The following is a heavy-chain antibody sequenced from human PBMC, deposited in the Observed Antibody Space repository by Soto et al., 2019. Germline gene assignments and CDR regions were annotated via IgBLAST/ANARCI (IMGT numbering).Heavy chain of an antibody. V-gene: IGHV1-46*01. J-gene: IGHJ4*02. CDR3: ANIVVVPAARVHITNDY. D-gene: IGHD2-2*01. CDR1: GYTFTSYY. Sequence: GASVKVSCKASGYTFTSYYMHWVRQAPGQGLEWMGIINPSGGSTSYAQKFQGRVTMTRDTSTSTVYMELSSLRSEDTAVYYCANIVVVPAARVHITNDYWGQGTLVTVSS. CDR2: INPSGGST.